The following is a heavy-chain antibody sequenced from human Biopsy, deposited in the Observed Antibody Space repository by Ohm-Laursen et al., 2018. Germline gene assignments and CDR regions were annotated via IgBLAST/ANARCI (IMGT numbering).Heavy chain of an antibody. J-gene: IGHJ4*02. Sequence: TLSLTCSVSGGSISSRNHYWGWLRQPPGKGLEWIGHVYYSGSTFYNSSLESRVTVSVDTSKNQFHLRLTSMSASDTAVYYCARHSLDNFWSGAHYYFDYWGLGTLVTVSS. V-gene: IGHV4-39*01. CDR1: GGSISSRNHY. D-gene: IGHD3-3*01. CDR2: VYYSGST. CDR3: ARHSLDNFWSGAHYYFDY.